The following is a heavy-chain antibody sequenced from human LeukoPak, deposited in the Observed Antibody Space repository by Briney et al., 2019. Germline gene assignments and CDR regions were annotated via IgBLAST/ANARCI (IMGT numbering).Heavy chain of an antibody. D-gene: IGHD3-9*01. J-gene: IGHJ6*02. CDR1: GYTFTGYY. V-gene: IGHV1-2*02. CDR2: INPNSGGT. Sequence: ASVKVSCKASGYTFTGYYMHWVRQAPGQGLEWMGWINPNSGGTNYAQKFQGRVTMTRDTSISTAYMELSRLRSDGTAVYYCARNPLRYFDWLLYPSYYYYGMDVWGQGTTVTVSS. CDR3: ARNPLRYFDWLLYPSYYYYGMDV.